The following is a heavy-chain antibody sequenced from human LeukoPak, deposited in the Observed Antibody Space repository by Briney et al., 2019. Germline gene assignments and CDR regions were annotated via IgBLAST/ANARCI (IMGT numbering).Heavy chain of an antibody. CDR2: IHTSGST. J-gene: IGHJ5*02. CDR3: ARERVWRYCGGDSCGWFDP. D-gene: IGHD2-21*02. V-gene: IGHV4-4*07. Sequence: SETLSLTCAVYGGSFSGYYWSWTRQPAGKGLEWIGRIHTSGSTNYNPSLKSRVTISVDTSKNQFSLKLSSVTAADTAVYYCARERVWRYCGGDSCGWFDPWGQGTLVTVSS. CDR1: GGSFSGYY.